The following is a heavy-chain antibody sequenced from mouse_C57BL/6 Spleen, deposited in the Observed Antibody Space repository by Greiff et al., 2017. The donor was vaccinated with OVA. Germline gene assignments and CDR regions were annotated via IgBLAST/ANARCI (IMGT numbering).Heavy chain of an antibody. V-gene: IGHV6-6*01. CDR2: IRNKANNHAT. CDR3: TTGTGYYFDY. Sequence: EVQVVESGGGLVQPGGSMKLSCAASGFTFSDAWMDWVRQSPEKGLEWVAEIRNKANNHATYYAESVKGRFTISRDDSKSSVYLQMNSLRAEDTGIYYCTTGTGYYFDYWGQGTTLTVSS. D-gene: IGHD4-1*01. CDR1: GFTFSDAW. J-gene: IGHJ2*01.